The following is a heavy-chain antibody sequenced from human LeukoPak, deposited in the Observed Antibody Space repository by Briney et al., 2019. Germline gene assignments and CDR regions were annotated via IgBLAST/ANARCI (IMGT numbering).Heavy chain of an antibody. CDR2: ISWNSGSI. CDR3: ARNYYDSSGYYAPLDY. D-gene: IGHD3-22*01. V-gene: IGHV3-9*01. CDR1: GFTFDDYA. Sequence: GGSLRLSCAASGFTFDDYAMHWVRQAPGKGLEWVSGISWNSGSIGYADSVKGRFTISRDNAKNSLYLQMNSLRAEDTAVYYCARNYYDSSGYYAPLDYWGQGTLVTVSS. J-gene: IGHJ4*02.